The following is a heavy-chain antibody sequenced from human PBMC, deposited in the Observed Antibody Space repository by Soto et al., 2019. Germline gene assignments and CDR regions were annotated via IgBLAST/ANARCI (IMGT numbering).Heavy chain of an antibody. V-gene: IGHV1-24*01. CDR2: FDPEDGET. CDR1: GNTLTELS. Sequence: ASVKVSCKVSGNTLTELSMHWVRQAPGKRLDWMGGFDPEDGETIYAQKFQGRVTMTEDTSTDTAYMELSSLRSEDTAVYYCATMNSGYDEGAYYYYGMDVWGQGTTVTVSS. J-gene: IGHJ6*02. CDR3: ATMNSGYDEGAYYYYGMDV. D-gene: IGHD5-12*01.